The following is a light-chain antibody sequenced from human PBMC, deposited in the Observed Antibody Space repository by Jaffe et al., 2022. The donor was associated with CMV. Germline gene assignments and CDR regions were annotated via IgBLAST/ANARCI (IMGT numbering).Light chain of an antibody. J-gene: IGKJ4*01. V-gene: IGKV3-11*01. CDR2: DAS. CDR3: QHRSNWPLT. CDR1: QSVSSY. Sequence: EIVLTQSPATLSLSPGERATLSCRASQSVSSYLAWYQQKPGQAPRLLIYDASNRATGVPARFSGSGSGTDFTLTISSLEPEDFAVYYCQHRSNWPLTFGGGTKVEIK.